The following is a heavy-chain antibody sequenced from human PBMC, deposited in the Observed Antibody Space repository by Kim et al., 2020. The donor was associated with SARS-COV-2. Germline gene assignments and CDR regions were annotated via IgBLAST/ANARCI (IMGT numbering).Heavy chain of an antibody. D-gene: IGHD3-16*02. CDR2: ISYDGSNK. V-gene: IGHV3-30-3*01. J-gene: IGHJ4*02. CDR1: GFTFSSYA. CDR3: ARVEVDVWGSYRYLDY. Sequence: GGSLRLSCAASGFTFSSYAMHWVRQAPGKGLEWVAVISYDGSNKYYADSVKGRFTISRDNSKNTLYLQMNSLRAEDTAVYYCARVEVDVWGSYRYLDYWGQGTLVTVSS.